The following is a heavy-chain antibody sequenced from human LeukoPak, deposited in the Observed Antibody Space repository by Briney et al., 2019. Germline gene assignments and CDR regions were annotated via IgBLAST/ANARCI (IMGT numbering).Heavy chain of an antibody. CDR3: ARHITFRWFDP. Sequence: SETLSLTCTVSGGSISSYYWSWIRQPTGKGLEWIGYIYYSGSTNYNPSLKSRVTISVDTSKNQFSLKLSSVTAADTAVYYCARHITFRWFDPWGQGTLVTVSS. V-gene: IGHV4-59*08. CDR2: IYYSGST. CDR1: GGSISSYY. D-gene: IGHD3-16*01. J-gene: IGHJ5*02.